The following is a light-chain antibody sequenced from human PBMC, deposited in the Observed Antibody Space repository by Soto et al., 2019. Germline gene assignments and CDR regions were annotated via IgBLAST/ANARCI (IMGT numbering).Light chain of an antibody. CDR3: TSFTTNDNGL. CDR1: VGPYNY. V-gene: IGLV2-14*01. J-gene: IGLJ1*01. Sequence: QSVLTQPASVSGCPGQSITISCTDVGPYNYVSWYQHYPGKAPKLIIYEATLRPSEVSHRFSGSKSGNTASLTISGLRDEDEADYYCTSFTTNDNGLFGTGTKVTVL. CDR2: EAT.